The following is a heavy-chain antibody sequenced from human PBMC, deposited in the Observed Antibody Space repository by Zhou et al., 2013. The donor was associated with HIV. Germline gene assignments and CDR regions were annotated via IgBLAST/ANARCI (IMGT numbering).Heavy chain of an antibody. Sequence: QVQLEQSGSEVKWPGASVTISCTASGYPFINYHIHWVRQAPGQGLEWMGIINPSGGSTRYAQKFQGRVTMTRDTSTSTVYMELSSLRSEDTAVYYCARGLVVVVAYDAFDIWGQGTMVTVSS. CDR3: ARGLVVVVAYDAFDI. CDR1: GYPFINYH. D-gene: IGHD2-15*01. CDR2: INPSGGST. V-gene: IGHV1-46*01. J-gene: IGHJ3*02.